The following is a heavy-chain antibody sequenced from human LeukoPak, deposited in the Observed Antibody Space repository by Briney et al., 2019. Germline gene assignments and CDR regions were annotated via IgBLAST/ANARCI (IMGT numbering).Heavy chain of an antibody. Sequence: ASVKVSCKASGYTFTSYDINWVRQAAGQGLEWMGWMDPNTGNSGYAQRFQGRVTLTRDTSIDTAYMELSSLGSEDTAVYYCARKTCTSTSCLHPWGQGTLVTVSS. CDR3: ARKTCTSTSCLHP. CDR1: GYTFTSYD. J-gene: IGHJ5*02. CDR2: MDPNTGNS. D-gene: IGHD2-2*01. V-gene: IGHV1-8*01.